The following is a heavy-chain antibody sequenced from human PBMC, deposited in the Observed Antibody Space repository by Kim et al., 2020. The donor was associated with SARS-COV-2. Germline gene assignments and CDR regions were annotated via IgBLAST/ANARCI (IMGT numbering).Heavy chain of an antibody. Sequence: GGSLRLSCAASGFTFSSYAMHWVRQAPGKGLEWVAVISYDGSNKYYADSVKGRFTISRDNSKNTLYLQMNSLRAEDTAVYYCARAGDPHYYYGMDVWGQGTTVTVSS. D-gene: IGHD7-27*01. CDR3: ARAGDPHYYYGMDV. CDR1: GFTFSSYA. J-gene: IGHJ6*02. V-gene: IGHV3-30*04. CDR2: ISYDGSNK.